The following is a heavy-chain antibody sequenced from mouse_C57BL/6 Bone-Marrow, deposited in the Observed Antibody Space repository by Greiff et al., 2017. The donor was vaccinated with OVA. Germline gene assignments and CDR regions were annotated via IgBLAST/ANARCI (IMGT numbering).Heavy chain of an antibody. D-gene: IGHD2-2*01. V-gene: IGHV1-61*01. Sequence: VKLQQPGAELVRPGSSVKLSCKASGYTFTSYWMDWVKQRPGQGLEWIGNIYPSDSETHYNQKFKDKATLTVDKSSSTAYMQLSSLTSEDSAVYYCARKGYYGYDRAWFADWGQGTLVTVSA. CDR3: ARKGYYGYDRAWFAD. CDR2: IYPSDSET. J-gene: IGHJ3*01. CDR1: GYTFTSYW.